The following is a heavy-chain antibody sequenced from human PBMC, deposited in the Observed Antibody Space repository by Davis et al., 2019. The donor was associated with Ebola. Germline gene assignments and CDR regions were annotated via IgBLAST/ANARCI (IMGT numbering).Heavy chain of an antibody. V-gene: IGHV3-7*03. CDR3: LSSGDGP. J-gene: IGHJ5*02. Sequence: ESLKISCAASGLTFSRYWMNWVRQAPGQGLEWVANINPDGSEKYYLDSVKGRFTISRDNAKSSAYLQMNSLRVEDPAVYYCLSSGDGPWGQGTLVTVSS. CDR1: GLTFSRYW. CDR2: INPDGSEK. D-gene: IGHD3-22*01.